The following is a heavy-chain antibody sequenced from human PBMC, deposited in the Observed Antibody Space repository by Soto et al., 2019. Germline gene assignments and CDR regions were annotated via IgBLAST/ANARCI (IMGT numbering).Heavy chain of an antibody. D-gene: IGHD5-12*01. CDR3: ARERYRDGIRYYYYGMDV. CDR1: GGTFSSYA. V-gene: IGHV1-69*01. Sequence: QVQLVQSGAEVKKPGSSVKVSCKASGGTFSSYAISWVRQAPGQGLEWMGGIIPIFGTANYAQKFQGRVTITADESTTTAYMELSSLRSEDTAVYYCARERYRDGIRYYYYGMDVWGQGTTVTVSS. J-gene: IGHJ6*02. CDR2: IIPIFGTA.